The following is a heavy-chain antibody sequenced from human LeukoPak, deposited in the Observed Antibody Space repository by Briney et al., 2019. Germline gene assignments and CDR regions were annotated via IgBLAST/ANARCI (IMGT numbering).Heavy chain of an antibody. Sequence: TSETLSLTCVVYAGSFSGYYWSWIRQPPRKGLEWIGEINHSRSTNYNPSLNSRVTISVDTSKNQFSLKLSSVTAADTAVYYCARGAKQWLVPQTTYYFDYWGQGTLVTVSS. CDR2: INHSRST. V-gene: IGHV4-34*01. CDR3: ARGAKQWLVPQTTYYFDY. CDR1: AGSFSGYY. J-gene: IGHJ4*02. D-gene: IGHD6-19*01.